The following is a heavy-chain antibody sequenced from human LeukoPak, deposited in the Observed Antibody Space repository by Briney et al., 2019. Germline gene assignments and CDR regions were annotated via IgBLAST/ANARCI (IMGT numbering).Heavy chain of an antibody. CDR2: IYYSGST. J-gene: IGHJ4*01. Sequence: SETLSLTCAVYGGSFSGYYWSWIRQPPGKGLEWIGYIYYSGSTYYNPSLKSRVTISVDTSKNQFSLKLSSVTAADTAVYYCARVNTYYYDSSGAETLDYWGHGTLVTVSS. V-gene: IGHV4-34*09. CDR1: GGSFSGYY. CDR3: ARVNTYYYDSSGAETLDY. D-gene: IGHD3-22*01.